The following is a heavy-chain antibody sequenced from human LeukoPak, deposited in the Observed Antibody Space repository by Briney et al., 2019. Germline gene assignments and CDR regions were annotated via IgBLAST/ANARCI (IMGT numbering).Heavy chain of an antibody. CDR2: ISNSGTTK. CDR3: AGGGGF. J-gene: IGHJ4*02. V-gene: IGHV3-48*03. CDR1: GFPFNTYE. Sequence: GGSLRLSCAASGFPFNTYEMNWVRQAPGKGLEWVSYISNSGTTKYYADSVKGRFTISRDNAKNSLYLQMNSLRAEDTAVYYCAGGGGFWGQGTLVTVSS. D-gene: IGHD3-10*01.